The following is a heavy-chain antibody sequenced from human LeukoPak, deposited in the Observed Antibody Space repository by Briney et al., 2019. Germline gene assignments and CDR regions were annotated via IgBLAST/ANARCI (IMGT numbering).Heavy chain of an antibody. D-gene: IGHD3-16*01. J-gene: IGHJ3*02. CDR1: GFTFSNYA. CDR3: AKDPTVFGPDAFDI. Sequence: PGGSLRLSCAASGFTFSNYAMNWVRQAPGKGLEWVSSLSESGDTTDYADSVKGRFTISRDNSKNTLYLEMNSLRAEDTAVYYCAKDPTVFGPDAFDIWGQGTMVTVSS. CDR2: LSESGDTT. V-gene: IGHV3-23*01.